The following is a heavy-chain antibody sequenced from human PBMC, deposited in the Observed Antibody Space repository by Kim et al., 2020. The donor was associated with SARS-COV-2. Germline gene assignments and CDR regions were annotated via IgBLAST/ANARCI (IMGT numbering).Heavy chain of an antibody. CDR1: GFTFSDYY. Sequence: GGSLRLSCAASGFTFSDYYMSWIRQAPGKGLEWVSYISSSSSYTNYADSVKCRFTISRDNAKNSLYLQMNSLRAEDTAVYYCARHGSRLLYYYYYGMDVWGPGTTVTVSS. V-gene: IGHV3-11*03. J-gene: IGHJ6*02. CDR3: ARHGSRLLYYYYYGMDV. D-gene: IGHD3-10*01. CDR2: ISSSSSYT.